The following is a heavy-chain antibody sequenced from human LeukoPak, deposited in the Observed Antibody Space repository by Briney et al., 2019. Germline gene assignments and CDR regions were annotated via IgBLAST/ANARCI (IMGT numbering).Heavy chain of an antibody. D-gene: IGHD2-21*01. CDR1: GFTFSSYA. J-gene: IGHJ4*02. CDR2: ISGSGGST. V-gene: IGHV3-23*01. CDR3: ARDRGHVEIDD. Sequence: GGSLRLSCAASGFTFSSYAMSWVRQAPGKGLGWVSAISGSGGSTYYAGSVKGRFTSSRDNAKNSLYLQMNSLRAEDTAVYYCARDRGHVEIDDWGQGSLVTVSS.